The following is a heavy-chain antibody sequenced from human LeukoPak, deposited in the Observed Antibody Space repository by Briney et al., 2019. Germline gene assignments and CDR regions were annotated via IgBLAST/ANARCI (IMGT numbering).Heavy chain of an antibody. CDR2: ISSSSIYT. J-gene: IGHJ4*02. D-gene: IGHD7-27*01. CDR3: ARDGDGRYGEDYFDY. Sequence: GGSLRLSCAASGFTFSDYYMTWIRQAPGKGLEWVSYISSSSIYTSYADSVMGRFTISRDNTKNSLYLQMNTLRAEDTAVYYCARDGDGRYGEDYFDYWGQGTLVTVSS. V-gene: IGHV3-11*06. CDR1: GFTFSDYY.